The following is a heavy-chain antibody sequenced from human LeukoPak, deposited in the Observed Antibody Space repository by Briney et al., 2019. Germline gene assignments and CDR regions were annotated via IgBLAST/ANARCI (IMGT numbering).Heavy chain of an antibody. CDR2: INPNSGGT. CDR1: GYTFTSYY. V-gene: IGHV1-2*02. D-gene: IGHD3-22*01. J-gene: IGHJ4*02. Sequence: ASVTVSCKASGYTFTSYYMHWVRQAPGQGLEWMGWINPNSGGTNYAQKFQGRVTMTRDTSISTAYMELSRLRSDDTAVYYCARLKADSSGYSPFGYWGQGTLVTVSS. CDR3: ARLKADSSGYSPFGY.